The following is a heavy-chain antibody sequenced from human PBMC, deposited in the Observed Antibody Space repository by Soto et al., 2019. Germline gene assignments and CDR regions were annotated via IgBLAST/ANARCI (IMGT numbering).Heavy chain of an antibody. J-gene: IGHJ3*02. Sequence: SVKVSCKASGFTFTSSAVQLVRQARGQRLEWIGWIVVGSGNTNYAQKFQERVTITRDMSTSTAYMELSSLRSEDTAVYYCAAGRSGSYFRFRAFDIWVQGTMVTVSS. CDR2: IVVGSGNT. CDR3: AAGRSGSYFRFRAFDI. D-gene: IGHD1-26*01. V-gene: IGHV1-58*01. CDR1: GFTFTSSA.